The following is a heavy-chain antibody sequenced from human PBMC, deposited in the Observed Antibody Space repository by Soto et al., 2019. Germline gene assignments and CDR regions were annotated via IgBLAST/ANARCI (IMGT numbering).Heavy chain of an antibody. V-gene: IGHV3-7*05. CDR3: ARDEMATIPNYYYYYGMDV. D-gene: IGHD5-12*01. CDR2: IKQDGSEK. CDR1: GFTFSSYW. Sequence: EVQLVESGGGLVQPGGSLRLSCAASGFTFSSYWMSWVRQAPGKGLEWVANIKQDGSEKYYVDSVKGRFTISRDNAKNSLYLQMNSLRAEDTAVYYCARDEMATIPNYYYYYGMDVWGQGTTVTVSS. J-gene: IGHJ6*02.